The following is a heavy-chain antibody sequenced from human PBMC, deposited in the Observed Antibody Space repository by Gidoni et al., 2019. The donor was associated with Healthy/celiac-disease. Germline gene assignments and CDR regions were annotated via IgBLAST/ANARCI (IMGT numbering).Heavy chain of an antibody. CDR3: ARGGIVGATTLNYYGIDV. Sequence: QVQLVQSRGGVVQPGWSLRISCAATGFTFSSYAQLWVRKAPGKGLGWLAVISDDGSNKYYPDSVKGRFTISRDNSKNPLYLQMNCLSAEDTAVYYFARGGIVGATTLNYYGIDVWGQGTTVTVSS. J-gene: IGHJ6*02. CDR2: ISDDGSNK. CDR1: GFTFSSYA. D-gene: IGHD1-26*01. V-gene: IGHV3-30-3*01.